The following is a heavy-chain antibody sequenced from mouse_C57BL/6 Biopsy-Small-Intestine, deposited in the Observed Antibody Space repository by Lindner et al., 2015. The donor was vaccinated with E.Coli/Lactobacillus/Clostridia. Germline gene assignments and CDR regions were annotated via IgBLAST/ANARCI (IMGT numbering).Heavy chain of an antibody. Sequence: VQLQESGPGLAKPSQSLSLTCSVTGYSITSDYWNWIRKFPGNKFEYMGFIGYSGNTYYNPSLKSRISITRDTSKNQYYLQLNSVTAEDTATYYCARRAVGPYRYFDVWGTGTTVTVSS. CDR2: IGYSGNT. J-gene: IGHJ1*03. CDR1: GYSITSDY. V-gene: IGHV3-8*01. D-gene: IGHD1-1*01. CDR3: ARRAVGPYRYFDV.